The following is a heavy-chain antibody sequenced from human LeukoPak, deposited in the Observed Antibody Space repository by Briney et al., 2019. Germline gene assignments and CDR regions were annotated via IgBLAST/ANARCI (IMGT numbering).Heavy chain of an antibody. D-gene: IGHD6-13*01. CDR3: ARDTEQPFDQ. CDR2: IKHDGREK. CDR1: GFTFSRYW. J-gene: IGHJ4*02. V-gene: IGHV3-7*03. Sequence: GGSLRLSCAASGFTFSRYWMSWVRQAPGKGLEWVANIKHDGREKYYVDSVKGRFTISRDNAKNSLYLQMNSLRIEDTGVYYCARDTEQPFDQWGQGTLVTVSS.